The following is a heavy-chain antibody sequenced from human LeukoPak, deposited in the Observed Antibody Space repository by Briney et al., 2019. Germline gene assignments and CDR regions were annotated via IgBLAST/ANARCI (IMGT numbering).Heavy chain of an antibody. Sequence: AGGSPRLSCAASGFTFSSYGMHWVRQAPGKGLEWVAVISYDGSNKYYADSVKGRFTISRDNSKNTLYLQMNSLRAEDTAVHYCANDIGYFDWRGTDGLSWGQGTLVTVSS. CDR1: GFTFSSYG. V-gene: IGHV3-30*18. CDR3: ANDIGYFDWRGTDGLS. D-gene: IGHD3-9*01. J-gene: IGHJ4*02. CDR2: ISYDGSNK.